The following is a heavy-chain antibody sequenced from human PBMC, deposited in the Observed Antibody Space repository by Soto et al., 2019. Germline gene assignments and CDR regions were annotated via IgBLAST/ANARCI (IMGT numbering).Heavy chain of an antibody. J-gene: IGHJ4*02. V-gene: IGHV4-39*01. CDR1: GGSISSSSYY. CDR3: ARHPIDVAVAPLMIDY. CDR2: IYYSGST. Sequence: SETLSLTCTVSGGSISSSSYYWGWIRQPPGKGLEWIGSIYYSGSTYYNPSLKSRVTISVDTSKNQFSLKLSSVTAADTAVYYCARHPIDVAVAPLMIDYWGQGTLVTVSS. D-gene: IGHD6-19*01.